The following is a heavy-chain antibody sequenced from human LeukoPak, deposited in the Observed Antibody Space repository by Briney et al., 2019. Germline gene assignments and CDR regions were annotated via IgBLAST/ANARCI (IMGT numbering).Heavy chain of an antibody. V-gene: IGHV1-46*03. D-gene: IGHD1-1*01. Sequence: ASVKVSCXASGYTFTSYYMHWVRQAPGQGLVWMGIINPSGGSTSYAQKFQGRVTMTRDTSTSTVYMELSSLRSEDTAVYYCAISEGYRGIWFDPWGQGTLVTVSS. CDR1: GYTFTSYY. CDR3: AISEGYRGIWFDP. J-gene: IGHJ5*02. CDR2: INPSGGST.